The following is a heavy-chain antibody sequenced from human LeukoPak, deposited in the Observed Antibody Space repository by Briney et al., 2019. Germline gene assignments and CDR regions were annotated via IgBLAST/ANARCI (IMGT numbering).Heavy chain of an antibody. J-gene: IGHJ4*02. CDR2: MNPNSGNT. D-gene: IGHD6-6*01. V-gene: IGHV1-8*01. Sequence: ASVKVSCKASGYTFTSYDINWVRQATGQGLEWMGWMNPNSGNTGYAQKFQGRVTMTRNTSISTAYMELSSLRSEDMAVYYCARGGEYSSSSGDYFDYWGQGTLVTVSS. CDR3: ARGGEYSSSSGDYFDY. CDR1: GYTFTSYD.